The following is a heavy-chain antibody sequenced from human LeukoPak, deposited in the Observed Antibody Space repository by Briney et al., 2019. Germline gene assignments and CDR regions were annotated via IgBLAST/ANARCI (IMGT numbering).Heavy chain of an antibody. CDR1: GYTFTGYY. D-gene: IGHD3-10*01. V-gene: IGHV1-2*02. CDR3: ARGGKITMVRGVKSGWFDP. Sequence: ASVKVSCKASGYTFTGYYMHWVRQAPGQGLEWMGWINPNSGGTNYAQKFQGRVTMTRDTSISTAYMELSRLRSDDTAVYYCARGGKITMVRGVKSGWFDPWGQGTLVTVSS. CDR2: INPNSGGT. J-gene: IGHJ5*02.